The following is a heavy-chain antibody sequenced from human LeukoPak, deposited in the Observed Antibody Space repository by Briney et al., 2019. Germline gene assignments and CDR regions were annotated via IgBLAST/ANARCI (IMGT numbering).Heavy chain of an antibody. J-gene: IGHJ4*02. D-gene: IGHD2-8*01. Sequence: GLSVRLSCAASGFTFSSYAIHWVRQAPGKGLEYVSAITNNGGSTYYANSVKGRFTISRDSSKNTVYLQMGSLRTEDMAVYYCARGNGDYWGQGTLVTVSS. CDR2: ITNNGGST. CDR3: ARGNGDY. V-gene: IGHV3-64*01. CDR1: GFTFSSYA.